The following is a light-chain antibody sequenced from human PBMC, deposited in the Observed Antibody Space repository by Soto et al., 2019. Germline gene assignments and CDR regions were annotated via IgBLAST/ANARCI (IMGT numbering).Light chain of an antibody. V-gene: IGLV2-11*01. CDR1: SRDVGGANY. CDR2: DVT. CDR3: ASDAGRYVI. J-gene: IGLJ2*01. Sequence: QSALTQPRSVSGSPGQSVTIACTGTSRDVGGANYVSWYQQHPGKVPKLMIYDVTKRPSGVPDRFSGSKSGNTDSLTISGLQAEDESDYYSASDAGRYVIFGGGTKLTVL.